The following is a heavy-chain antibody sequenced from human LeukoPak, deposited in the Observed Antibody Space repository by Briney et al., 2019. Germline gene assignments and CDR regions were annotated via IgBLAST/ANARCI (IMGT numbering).Heavy chain of an antibody. CDR2: IYYSGTT. Sequence: SETLSLTCTVSGGSISSSSYSWGWIRQPPGKGLEWIGSIYYSGTTYYNPSLKSRVTISVDTSKIQFSLKLSSVAATDTAVYFCARLRFDFWSGYTHPYFNYWGQGTLVTVSS. J-gene: IGHJ4*02. D-gene: IGHD3-3*01. V-gene: IGHV4-39*01. CDR3: ARLRFDFWSGYTHPYFNY. CDR1: GGSISSSSYS.